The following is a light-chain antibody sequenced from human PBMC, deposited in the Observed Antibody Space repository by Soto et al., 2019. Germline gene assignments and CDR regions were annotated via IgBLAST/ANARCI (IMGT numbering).Light chain of an antibody. CDR1: QSVSSY. CDR3: QQRSNWLT. V-gene: IGKV3-11*01. J-gene: IGKJ4*01. CDR2: DAS. Sequence: EIVLTQSPATLSLSPGERATLSCRASQSVSSYLAWYQQKPGQAPRLLIYDASNRATGIPARFSGSGSGTDFTRTICSLEPEDFAGYYCQQRSNWLTFGGGTKVEIK.